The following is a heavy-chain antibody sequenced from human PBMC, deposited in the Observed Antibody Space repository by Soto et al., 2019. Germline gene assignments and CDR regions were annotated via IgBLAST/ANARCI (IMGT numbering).Heavy chain of an antibody. V-gene: IGHV3-30*09. Sequence: QVQLVESGGDVVQPGRSLRLSCAASGFTFSSFSLHWVRQAPGKGLEWLALISYDGSNKYNADSVKGRCGISRDNSKNTLYLQVNSLRPEDTAVYYCARTTAVAGTPEFDYWGQGTLVTVSS. J-gene: IGHJ4*02. D-gene: IGHD6-19*01. CDR2: ISYDGSNK. CDR1: GFTFSSFS. CDR3: ARTTAVAGTPEFDY.